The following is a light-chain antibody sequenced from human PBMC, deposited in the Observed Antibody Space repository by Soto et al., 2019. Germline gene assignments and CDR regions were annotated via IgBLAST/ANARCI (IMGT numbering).Light chain of an antibody. CDR1: QSISRY. J-gene: IGKJ3*01. Sequence: DLQMTQSPSSLSASIGDRVTITCRASQSISRYLNWYQHKPGRTPKLLIYAASSLQSGVPSRFSGSGSGTDFTLTISSLQPEDFATYYCQESYSAPSFTFGPGTKVDIK. V-gene: IGKV1-39*01. CDR2: AAS. CDR3: QESYSAPSFT.